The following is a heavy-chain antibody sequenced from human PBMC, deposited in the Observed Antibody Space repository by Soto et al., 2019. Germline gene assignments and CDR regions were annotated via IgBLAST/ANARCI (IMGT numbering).Heavy chain of an antibody. CDR2: FSGPGAGP. J-gene: IGHJ5*01. V-gene: IGHV3-23*01. D-gene: IGHD1-26*01. CDR3: TKGKLSTTTFASFYS. Sequence: PGGSLRLSCAASGFTFSRYAMSWVRQAPGKGLEWVSTFSGPGAGPYYADSVKGRFTISRDNFKSSLYLQMSRLRAEDTAVYYCTKGKLSTTTFASFYSWCQGTLVTVSS. CDR1: GFTFSRYA.